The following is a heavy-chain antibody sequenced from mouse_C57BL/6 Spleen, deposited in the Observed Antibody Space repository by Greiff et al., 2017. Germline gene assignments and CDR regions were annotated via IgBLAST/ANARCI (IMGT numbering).Heavy chain of an antibody. CDR2: IWSDGST. Sequence: VKLVESGPGLVAPSQSLSITCTVSGFSLTSYGVHWVRQPPGKGLEWLVVIWSDGSTTYNSALKSRLSISKDNSKSQVFLKMNSLQTDDTAMYYCASYYYGSSFNWYFDVWGTGTTVTVSS. D-gene: IGHD1-1*01. CDR1: GFSLTSYG. CDR3: ASYYYGSSFNWYFDV. V-gene: IGHV2-6*03. J-gene: IGHJ1*03.